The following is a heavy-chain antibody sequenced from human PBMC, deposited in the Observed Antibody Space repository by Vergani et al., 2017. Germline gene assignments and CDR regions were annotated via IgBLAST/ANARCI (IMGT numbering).Heavy chain of an antibody. CDR3: ARLADYGITVDY. CDR2: INHSGST. D-gene: IGHD3-16*01. V-gene: IGHV4-34*01. Sequence: QVQLQQWGAGLLKPSETLSLTCAVYGGSFSGYYWSWIRQPPGKGLEWIGEINHSGSTNYNPSLKSRVTISVDTSKNQFSLKLSSVTAADTAVYYCARLADYGITVDYWGQGTLVTVSS. J-gene: IGHJ4*02. CDR1: GGSFSGYY.